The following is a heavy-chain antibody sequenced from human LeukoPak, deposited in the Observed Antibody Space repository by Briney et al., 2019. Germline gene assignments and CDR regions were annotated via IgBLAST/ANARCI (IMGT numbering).Heavy chain of an antibody. J-gene: IGHJ4*02. CDR2: ISGSGGST. Sequence: PGGSLRLSCAASGFTFSSYAMSWVRQAPGKGLEWVSAISGSGGSTYYADSVKGRFTISRDNAKNTLYLQMNSLRAEDTAVYYCAGDLISGSGSLGYWGQGTLVTVSS. CDR1: GFTFSSYA. D-gene: IGHD3-10*01. CDR3: AGDLISGSGSLGY. V-gene: IGHV3-23*01.